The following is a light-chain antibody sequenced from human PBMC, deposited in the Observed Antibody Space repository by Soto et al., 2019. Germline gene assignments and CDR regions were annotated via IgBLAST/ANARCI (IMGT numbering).Light chain of an antibody. CDR1: QSISNW. Sequence: DIPMTQSPSTLSASVGDRVTITCRASQSISNWLAWYQQKPGKAPNLLIYDASSLESGVPSRFSGSGSGTEFTVTISSLQPDDFASYYCLQYSNYPWTFGQGTKVEIK. J-gene: IGKJ1*01. V-gene: IGKV1-5*01. CDR2: DAS. CDR3: LQYSNYPWT.